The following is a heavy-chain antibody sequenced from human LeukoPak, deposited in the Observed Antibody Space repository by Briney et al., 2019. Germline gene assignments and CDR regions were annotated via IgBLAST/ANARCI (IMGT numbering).Heavy chain of an antibody. CDR3: AKPGRTAAGLFDS. D-gene: IGHD6-13*01. CDR2: IRHDGSIK. Sequence: GGSLRLSCAGSGFIFSTYGMYWVRQAPGKVLEWVAFIRHDGSIKNYADSVKGRSTISRDNSKNTLYLQMNSLRAEDTATYYCAKPGRTAAGLFDSWGQGTLVTVSS. V-gene: IGHV3-30*02. J-gene: IGHJ4*02. CDR1: GFIFSTYG.